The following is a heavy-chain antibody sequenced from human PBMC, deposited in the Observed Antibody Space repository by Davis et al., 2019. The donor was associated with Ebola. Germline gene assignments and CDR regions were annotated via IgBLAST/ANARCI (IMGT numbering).Heavy chain of an antibody. CDR1: GGSISSSSYY. CDR2: IYYSGST. D-gene: IGHD2-8*02. CDR3: ARHKRDIVLVVYAPQWYYYYGMDV. Sequence: ETLSLTCTVSGGSISSSSYYWGWIRQPPGKGLEWIGSIYYSGSTYYNPSLKSRVTISVDTSKNQFSLKLSSVTAADTAVYYCARHKRDIVLVVYAPQWYYYYGMDVWGQGTTVTVSS. J-gene: IGHJ6*02. V-gene: IGHV4-39*01.